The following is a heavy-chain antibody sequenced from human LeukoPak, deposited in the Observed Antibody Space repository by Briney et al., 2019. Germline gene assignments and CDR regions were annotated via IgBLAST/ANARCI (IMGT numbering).Heavy chain of an antibody. CDR3: TFSSS. V-gene: IGHV3-30-3*01. J-gene: IGHJ4*02. Sequence: GGSLRLSCAASGFTFSSYAMHWVRQAPGKGLEWVAVISYDGSNKYYADSVKGRFTISRDNSKNTLYLQMNSLRAEDTAVYYCTFSSSWGQGTLVTVST. D-gene: IGHD6-13*01. CDR1: GFTFSSYA. CDR2: ISYDGSNK.